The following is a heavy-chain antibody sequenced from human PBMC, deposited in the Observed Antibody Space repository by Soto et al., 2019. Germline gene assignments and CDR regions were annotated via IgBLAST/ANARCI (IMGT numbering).Heavy chain of an antibody. CDR2: ISYDGSNK. CDR3: ARDYDYVWGCYRRYYYYGMDV. Sequence: QVQLVESGGGVVQPGRSLRLSCAASGFTFSSYAMHWVRQAPGKGLEWVAVISYDGSNKYYADSVKGRFTISRDNSKNTLYLQMNSLRAEDTAVYYCARDYDYVWGCYRRYYYYGMDVWGQGTTVTVSS. D-gene: IGHD3-16*02. V-gene: IGHV3-30-3*01. J-gene: IGHJ6*02. CDR1: GFTFSSYA.